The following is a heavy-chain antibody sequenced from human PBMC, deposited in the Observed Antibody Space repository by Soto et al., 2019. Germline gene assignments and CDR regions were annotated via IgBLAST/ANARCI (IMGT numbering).Heavy chain of an antibody. CDR2: ICCSCCSI. Sequence: GGSLRLSCAASGFTFSDYYMSWIRQAPGKGLEWVSYICCSCCSIFYADSVKGRFTISRDNAQNLLFLQINRLRAEDTAVYYCASGAFCSSTSCQGSPDDYYYYMDVWGKGTTVTVS. D-gene: IGHD2-2*01. J-gene: IGHJ6*03. V-gene: IGHV3-11*01. CDR1: GFTFSDYY. CDR3: ASGAFCSSTSCQGSPDDYYYYMDV.